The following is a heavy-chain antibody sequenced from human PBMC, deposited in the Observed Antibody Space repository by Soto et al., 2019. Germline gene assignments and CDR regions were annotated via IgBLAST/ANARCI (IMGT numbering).Heavy chain of an antibody. D-gene: IGHD3-3*01. V-gene: IGHV4-38-2*01. CDR1: GYSISSGYY. J-gene: IGHJ4*02. CDR3: ARAYDFWGGYYID. Sequence: SETLSLTCAVSGYSISSGYYWGWIRQPPGKGLEWIGSIYHSGSTYYNPSLKSRVTISVDTSKNQFSLKLSSVTAADTAVYYCARAYDFWGGYYIDWGQGTLVTVSS. CDR2: IYHSGST.